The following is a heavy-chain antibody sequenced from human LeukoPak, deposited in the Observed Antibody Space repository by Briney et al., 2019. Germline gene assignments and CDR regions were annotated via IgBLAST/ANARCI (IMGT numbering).Heavy chain of an antibody. V-gene: IGHV1-3*01. D-gene: IGHD2-15*01. Sequence: GASVKVSCKASGYTLTSYAIHWVRQAPGQRLEWMGWINAGNGNTKYSQKFQGRVTITRDTSASTAYMELSSLRSEDTAVYYCARDSGGNYYYYGMDVWGQGTTVTVSS. CDR1: GYTLTSYA. CDR2: INAGNGNT. J-gene: IGHJ6*02. CDR3: ARDSGGNYYYYGMDV.